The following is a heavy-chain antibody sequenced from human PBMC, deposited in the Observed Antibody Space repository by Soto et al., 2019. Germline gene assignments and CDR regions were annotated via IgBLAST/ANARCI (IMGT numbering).Heavy chain of an antibody. CDR2: MWYDGTGE. CDR3: ARGLIKLAGGAFDI. Sequence: QVQLVESGGGAVQPGRSLRLSCAAPGFSFSSSGMHWVRQAPGKGLEWVAVMWYDGTGEDYADSVKGRFTISRDNSKNTLYLQMNSLRVEDTAVYYCARGLIKLAGGAFDIWGQGAMVTVSS. J-gene: IGHJ3*02. V-gene: IGHV3-33*01. CDR1: GFSFSSSG. D-gene: IGHD3-16*01.